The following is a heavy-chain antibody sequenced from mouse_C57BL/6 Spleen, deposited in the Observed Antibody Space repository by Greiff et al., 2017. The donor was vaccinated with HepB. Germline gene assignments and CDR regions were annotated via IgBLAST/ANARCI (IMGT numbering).Heavy chain of an antibody. Sequence: EVQLQQSGGGLVKPGGSLKLSCAASGFTFSDYGMHWVRQAPEKGLEWVAYISSGSSTIYYADTVKGRFTISRDNDKNTLFLQMTSLRSEDTAMYYCARLLRLDYWGQGTTLTVSS. CDR1: GFTFSDYG. CDR3: ARLLRLDY. V-gene: IGHV5-17*01. J-gene: IGHJ2*01. CDR2: ISSGSSTI. D-gene: IGHD1-2*01.